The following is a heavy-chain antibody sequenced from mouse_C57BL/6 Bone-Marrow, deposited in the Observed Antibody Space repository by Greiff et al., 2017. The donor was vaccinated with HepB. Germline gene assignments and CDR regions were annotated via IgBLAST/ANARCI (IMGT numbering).Heavy chain of an antibody. CDR2: ISSGGSYT. CDR1: GFTFSSYC. J-gene: IGHJ4*01. D-gene: IGHD1-1*01. CDR3: ARHPITTVVAPYYAMDY. V-gene: IGHV5-6*01. Sequence: EVHLVESGGDLVKPGGSLKLSCAASGFTFSSYCMSWVRQTPDKRLEWVATISSGGSYTYYPDSVKGRFTISRDNAKNTLYLQMSSLKSEDTAMYYCARHPITTVVAPYYAMDYWGHGTSVTVSS.